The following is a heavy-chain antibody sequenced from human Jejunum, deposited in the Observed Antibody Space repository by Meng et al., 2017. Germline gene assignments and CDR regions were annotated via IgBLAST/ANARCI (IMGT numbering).Heavy chain of an antibody. J-gene: IGHJ4*02. D-gene: IGHD5-24*01. Sequence: ESGPSLGNHVGNLPLPWLFPCPSVKKPNWDRWVTPAPEKGLEWIGEIFHTGSTNYNPSLKSRVTISIDKSKTLLSLNLRSVTAADTAVYYCAKAAAYNLDYWGQGTLVTVSS. V-gene: IGHV4-4*02. CDR2: IFHTGST. CDR1: CPSVKKPNW. CDR3: AKAAAYNLDY.